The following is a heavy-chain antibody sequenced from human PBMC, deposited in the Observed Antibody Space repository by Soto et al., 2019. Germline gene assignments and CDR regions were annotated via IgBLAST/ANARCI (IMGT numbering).Heavy chain of an antibody. Sequence: QVQLVQSGAEVKKPGSSVKVSCKASGGTFSSYAISWVRQAPGQGLEWMGGIIPIFGTANYAQKFQGRVTITADKTTSTAYMELTSMRSEDTAVYYCARDCKDIEGATVDWGEGTLVTVSS. V-gene: IGHV1-69*06. CDR2: IIPIFGTA. CDR3: ARDCKDIEGATVD. CDR1: GGTFSSYA. D-gene: IGHD1-26*01. J-gene: IGHJ4*02.